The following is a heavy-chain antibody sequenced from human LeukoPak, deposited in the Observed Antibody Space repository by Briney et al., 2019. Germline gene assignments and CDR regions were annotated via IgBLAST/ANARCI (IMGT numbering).Heavy chain of an antibody. J-gene: IGHJ4*02. CDR1: GGSTSSYY. CDR2: IHYSGST. CDR3: ARAFWGKTFDY. D-gene: IGHD3-16*01. Sequence: RSSETQSLTCTVSGGSTSSYYWSWIRQPPGKGLEWIGYIHYSGSTNYDPSLKSRVTISVDTSKNQFSLKLSSVTAADTAMYYCARAFWGKTFDYWGQGTLVTVSS. V-gene: IGHV4-59*01.